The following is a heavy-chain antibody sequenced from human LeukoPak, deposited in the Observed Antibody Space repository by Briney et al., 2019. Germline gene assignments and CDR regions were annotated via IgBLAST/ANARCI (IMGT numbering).Heavy chain of an antibody. Sequence: ASVKVSCKASGYTFTSYGISWVRQAHGHGLEWIGWISAYNGNTNYAQKLQGRVTMTTDTSTSTAYMELRSLRSDDMAVYYCARDYCSGGSCYSSVGFDYWGQGTLVAVSS. V-gene: IGHV1-18*03. CDR2: ISAYNGNT. D-gene: IGHD2-15*01. CDR3: ARDYCSGGSCYSSVGFDY. CDR1: GYTFTSYG. J-gene: IGHJ4*02.